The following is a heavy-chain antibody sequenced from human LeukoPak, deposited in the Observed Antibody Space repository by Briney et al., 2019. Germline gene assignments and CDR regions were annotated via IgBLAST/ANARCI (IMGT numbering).Heavy chain of an antibody. CDR3: AKDGDYVVNYYYYMDV. Sequence: PGGSLRLSCAASGFTFSTYGMNRVRQAPGKGLEWVAFIPYDGSNRHYVDSVKGRFTISRDNSKNTLDLQMNSLRAEDTAVYYCAKDGDYVVNYYYYMDVWGKGTTVTVSS. V-gene: IGHV3-30*02. J-gene: IGHJ6*03. CDR1: GFTFSTYG. D-gene: IGHD4-17*01. CDR2: IPYDGSNR.